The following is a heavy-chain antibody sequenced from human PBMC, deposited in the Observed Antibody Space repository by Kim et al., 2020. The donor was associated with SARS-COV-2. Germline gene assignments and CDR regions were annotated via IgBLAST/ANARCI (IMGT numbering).Heavy chain of an antibody. D-gene: IGHD7-27*01. V-gene: IGHV3-21*01. CDR2: ISSSSSYI. J-gene: IGHJ4*02. Sequence: GGSLRLSCATSGFTFSSYSMNWVRQAPGKGLEWVSSISSSSSYIYYADSVKGRFTISRDNAKNSLYLQMNSLRAEDTAVYYCARTRGNLTVIGYWGQGTLVTVSS. CDR1: GFTFSSYS. CDR3: ARTRGNLTVIGY.